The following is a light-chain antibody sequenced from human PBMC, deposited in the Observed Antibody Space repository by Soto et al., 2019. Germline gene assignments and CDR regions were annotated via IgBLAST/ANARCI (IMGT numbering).Light chain of an antibody. CDR1: SSNIGSNY. Sequence: QSVLTQPPSASGTPGQRVTISCSGSSSNIGSNYVYWYQQLPGTAPKLLIYSNNQRPSGVPDRFSGSKSGTSASLAIGGLGSEEEGDYYCAAWDDSLSVVVFGGGPRLTVL. J-gene: IGLJ2*01. V-gene: IGLV1-47*02. CDR2: SNN. CDR3: AAWDDSLSVVV.